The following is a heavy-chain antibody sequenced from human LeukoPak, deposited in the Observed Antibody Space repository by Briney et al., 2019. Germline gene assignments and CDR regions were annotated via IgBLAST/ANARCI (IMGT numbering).Heavy chain of an antibody. V-gene: IGHV4-34*01. D-gene: IGHD3-16*02. Sequence: KTSETLSLTCAVYGVSFSGYYWSWIRQPPGKGLEWIGEINHSGSTNYNPSLKSRVTISVDTSKNQFSLKLSSVTAADTAVYYCASYRGLDYWGQGTLVTVSS. CDR2: INHSGST. CDR3: ASYRGLDY. J-gene: IGHJ4*02. CDR1: GVSFSGYY.